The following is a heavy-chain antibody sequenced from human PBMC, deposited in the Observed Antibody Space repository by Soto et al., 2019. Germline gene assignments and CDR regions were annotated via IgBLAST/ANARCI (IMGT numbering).Heavy chain of an antibody. V-gene: IGHV5-10-1*01. CDR2: IDPSDSYI. J-gene: IGHJ4*02. D-gene: IGHD3-22*01. Sequence: PGESLKISCKASGYSFTNHWMSWIRQVPGKGLEWMGRIDPSDSYINYGPPFQGHVTISVDKSTSTLYLQWGSLRASDTAIYYCARHPDHYDRDYWGQGTLVTVSS. CDR3: ARHPDHYDRDY. CDR1: GYSFTNHW.